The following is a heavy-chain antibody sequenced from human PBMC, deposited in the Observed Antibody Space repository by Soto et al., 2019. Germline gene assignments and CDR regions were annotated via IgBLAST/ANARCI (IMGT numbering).Heavy chain of an antibody. CDR1: GCSLSTSGMC. CDR2: IDWDDDK. D-gene: IGHD3-22*01. V-gene: IGHV2-70*11. Sequence: SGPTLVNPTQTLTLTCTFSGCSLSTSGMCVSWIRQPPGKALEWLARIDWDDDKYYSTSLKTRLTISKDTSKNQVVLTMTNMDPVDPATYYFARISPTYYFDSSGSPPYYYYGMDVWGQGTTVTV. J-gene: IGHJ6*02. CDR3: ARISPTYYFDSSGSPPYYYYGMDV.